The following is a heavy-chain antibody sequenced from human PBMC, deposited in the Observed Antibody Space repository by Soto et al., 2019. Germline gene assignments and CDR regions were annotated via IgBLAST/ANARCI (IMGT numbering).Heavy chain of an antibody. CDR2: IYYSGST. CDR1: GGSIRSYH. Sequence: SHTLSLSCTVSGGSIRSYHWSWFRQPPVKGLEWIGYIYYSGSTNYNPSLKSRVTISVDTSKNQFSLKLSSVTAADTAVYYCARCGGYPDLYYFDYWGQGTLVTVS. J-gene: IGHJ4*02. D-gene: IGHD2-15*01. CDR3: ARCGGYPDLYYFDY. V-gene: IGHV4-59*01.